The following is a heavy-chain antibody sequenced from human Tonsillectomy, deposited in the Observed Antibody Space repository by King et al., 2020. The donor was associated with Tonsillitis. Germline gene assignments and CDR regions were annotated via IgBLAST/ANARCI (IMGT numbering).Heavy chain of an antibody. Sequence: VQLVEFGGGLVQPGGSLRLSCAASGFTFSSYDMHWVRQATGKGLEWVSAIGTAGDTYYPGSVKGRFTISRENAKNSLYLQMNSLRAGDTAVYYCARGMRGGIYDGMDVWGQGTTVTVSS. V-gene: IGHV3-13*01. CDR2: IGTAGDT. CDR1: GFTFSSYD. J-gene: IGHJ6*02. CDR3: ARGMRGGIYDGMDV. D-gene: IGHD3-16*01.